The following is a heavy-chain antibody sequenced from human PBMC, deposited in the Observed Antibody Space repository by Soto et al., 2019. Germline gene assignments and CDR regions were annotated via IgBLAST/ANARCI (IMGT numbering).Heavy chain of an antibody. V-gene: IGHV3-23*01. CDR3: ASRSSGWYFDY. CDR2: ISGSGGST. Sequence: EVQLLESGGGLVQPGVSLRLSCAASGFTCSSYAMSWVRQAPGKGLEWVSIISGSGGSTYYADSVKGRFTISRDNSKNTLYLQMNSLRAEDTAVYYCASRSSGWYFDYWGQGTLVTVSS. CDR1: GFTCSSYA. J-gene: IGHJ4*02. D-gene: IGHD6-19*01.